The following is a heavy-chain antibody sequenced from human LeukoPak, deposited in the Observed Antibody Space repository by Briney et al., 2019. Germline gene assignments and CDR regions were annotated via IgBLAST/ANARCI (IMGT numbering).Heavy chain of an antibody. CDR2: IIPILGIA. CDR3: ARGDYYGSGSTSPYGMDV. D-gene: IGHD3-10*01. V-gene: IGHV1-69*04. Sequence: ASVKVSCKASGGTFSSYGISWVRQAPGQGLEWMGRIIPILGIANYAQKFQGRVTITADKSTSTAYMELSSLRSEDTAVYYCARGDYYGSGSTSPYGMDVWGQGTTVTVSS. J-gene: IGHJ6*02. CDR1: GGTFSSYG.